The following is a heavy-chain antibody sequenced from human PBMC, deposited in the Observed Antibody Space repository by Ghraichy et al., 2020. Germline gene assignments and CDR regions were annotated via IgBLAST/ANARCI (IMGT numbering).Heavy chain of an antibody. CDR1: GYTFTSYG. CDR2: ISAYNGNT. V-gene: IGHV1-18*01. CDR3: ARVKVAWYCSSTSCYTIFVNWFDP. J-gene: IGHJ5*02. D-gene: IGHD2-2*02. Sequence: ASVKVSCKASGYTFTSYGISWVRQAPGQGLEWMGWISAYNGNTNYAQKLQGRVTMTTDTSTSTAYMELRSLRSDDTAVYYCARVKVAWYCSSTSCYTIFVNWFDPWGQGTLVTVSS.